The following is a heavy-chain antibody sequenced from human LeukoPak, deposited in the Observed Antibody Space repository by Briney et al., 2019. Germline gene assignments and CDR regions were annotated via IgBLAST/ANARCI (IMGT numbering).Heavy chain of an antibody. J-gene: IGHJ5*01. CDR1: GFTFSSYA. CDR3: AKDRRAPGRYCSSTSCFPFDS. D-gene: IGHD2-2*01. Sequence: GGSLRLSCVVSGFTFSSYAMSWVRQAPGKGLEWVSGISGSGGSTYYADSVKGRFTISRDNTKNTLYLQMNSLRAEDTAVYYCAKDRRAPGRYCSSTSCFPFDSWGQGTLVTVSS. CDR2: ISGSGGST. V-gene: IGHV3-23*01.